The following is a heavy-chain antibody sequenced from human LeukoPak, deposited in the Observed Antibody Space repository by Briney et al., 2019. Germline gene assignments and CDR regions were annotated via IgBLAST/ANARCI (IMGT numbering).Heavy chain of an antibody. V-gene: IGHV3-7*01. J-gene: IGHJ6*03. CDR1: GFTFSSYW. CDR2: IKQDGSEK. D-gene: IGHD6-19*01. CDR3: ARDSRLAGYSSGWLGYYYYMDV. Sequence: PGGSLRLSCAASGFTFSSYWMSWVRQAPGKGLEWMANIKQDGSEKYYVDSVKGRFTISRDNAKNSLYLQMNSLRAEDTAVYYCARDSRLAGYSSGWLGYYYYMDVWGKGTTVTVSS.